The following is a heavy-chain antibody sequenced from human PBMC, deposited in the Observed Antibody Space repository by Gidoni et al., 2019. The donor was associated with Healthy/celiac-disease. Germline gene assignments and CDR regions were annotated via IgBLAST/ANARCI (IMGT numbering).Heavy chain of an antibody. CDR3: ARDSAGAFDI. V-gene: IGHV4-59*01. Sequence: QLQLQVSGPGLVKPSETLSPTCTVSGGSISSYYWSWIRQPPGKGLEWIGYIYYSGSTNYTPSLKSRVTISVDTSKNQFSLKLSSVTAADTAGYYCARDSAGAFDIWGQGTMVTVSS. CDR2: IYYSGST. J-gene: IGHJ3*02. CDR1: GGSISSYY. D-gene: IGHD1-26*01.